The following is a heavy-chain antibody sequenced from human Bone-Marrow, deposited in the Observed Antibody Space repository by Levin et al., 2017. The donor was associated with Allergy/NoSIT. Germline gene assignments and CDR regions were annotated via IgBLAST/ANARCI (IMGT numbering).Heavy chain of an antibody. J-gene: IGHJ4*02. CDR2: IWYDGSNK. D-gene: IGHD2-15*01. CDR1: GFTFSSYG. CDR3: ARERGYCSGGSCFVTAYYFDY. Sequence: GGSLRLSCAASGFTFSSYGMHWVRQAPGKGLEWVAVIWYDGSNKYYADSVKGRFTISRDNSKNTLYLQMNSLRAEDTAVYYCARERGYCSGGSCFVTAYYFDYWGQGTLVTVSS. V-gene: IGHV3-33*01.